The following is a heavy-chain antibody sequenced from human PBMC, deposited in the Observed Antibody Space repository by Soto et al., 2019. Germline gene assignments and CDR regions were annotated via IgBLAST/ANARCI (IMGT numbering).Heavy chain of an antibody. Sequence: PSETLSLTCGLSGAASSDYTWSWVRQAPGGGLHWIGEVNRGGRTKYSPSLERRLTISVDPSRNQVSLELRAVTAADTAIYYCARLKGDNVWGTYRYLGLWGQGPLVTASS. CDR3: ARLKGDNVWGTYRYLGL. CDR1: GAASSDYT. V-gene: IGHV4-34*01. D-gene: IGHD3-16*02. CDR2: VNRGGRT. J-gene: IGHJ4*02.